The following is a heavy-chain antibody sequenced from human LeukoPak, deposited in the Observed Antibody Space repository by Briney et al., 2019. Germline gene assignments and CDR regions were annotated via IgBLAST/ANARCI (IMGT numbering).Heavy chain of an antibody. Sequence: PSETLSLTCAVYGGSFSGYYWSWIRQPPGKGLEWIGEINHSGSTYYNPSLKSRVTISVDKSKNQFSLKLSSVTAADTAVYYCARGVDVLRYFDWSPPPYYFDYWGQGTLVTVSS. J-gene: IGHJ4*02. CDR3: ARGVDVLRYFDWSPPPYYFDY. CDR2: INHSGST. V-gene: IGHV4-34*01. CDR1: GGSFSGYY. D-gene: IGHD3-9*01.